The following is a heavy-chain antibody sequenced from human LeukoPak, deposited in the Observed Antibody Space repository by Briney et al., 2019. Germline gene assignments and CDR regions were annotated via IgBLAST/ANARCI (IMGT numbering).Heavy chain of an antibody. D-gene: IGHD4-11*01. Sequence: PSETLSLTCIVSGGSINSHYWSWIRQPPGKGLEWIGDIHYTRTTKYNPSVKSRVTISIDTSKNQFSLELSSVTAADTAVYYCARHTYSNYWFDPWGQGTLVTVSS. V-gene: IGHV4-59*08. CDR3: ARHTYSNYWFDP. CDR1: GGSINSHY. CDR2: IHYTRTT. J-gene: IGHJ5*02.